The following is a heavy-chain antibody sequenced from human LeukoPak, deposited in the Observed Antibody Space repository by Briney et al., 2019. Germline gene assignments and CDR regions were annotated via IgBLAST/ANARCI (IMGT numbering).Heavy chain of an antibody. D-gene: IGHD2-21*02. J-gene: IGHJ4*02. CDR2: IHYSGAT. CDR3: ATLRGASTAVFDS. CDR1: GGSINYDY. V-gene: IGHV4-59*08. Sequence: SETLSLTCTVSGGSINYDYWSWIRQSPGKRLEWIGYIHYSGATNYSPSLNSRVTISVDTPKNQFSLKLSYVTAADTALYYCATLRGASTAVFDSWGQGTLVTVSS.